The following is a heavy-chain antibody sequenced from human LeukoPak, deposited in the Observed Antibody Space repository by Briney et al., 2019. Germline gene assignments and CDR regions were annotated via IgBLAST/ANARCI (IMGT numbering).Heavy chain of an antibody. V-gene: IGHV3-53*04. J-gene: IGHJ4*02. CDR3: VKDRGVTTPYYFDY. CDR1: GFTFSSHY. CDR2: IYSGGAT. D-gene: IGHD4-17*01. Sequence: GWSLRLSCVASGFTFSSHYMTWVRQAPGKGLEWVSVIYSGGATYYADSVKGRFTISRHNSKNTLYLQMSGLRAEDTAVYYCVKDRGVTTPYYFDYWGQGTLVTVSS.